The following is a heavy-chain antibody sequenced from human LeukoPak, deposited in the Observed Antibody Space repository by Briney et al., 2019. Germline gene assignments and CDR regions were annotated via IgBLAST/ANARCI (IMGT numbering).Heavy chain of an antibody. CDR1: GFTFSSFA. D-gene: IGHD1-26*01. J-gene: IGHJ4*02. V-gene: IGHV3-64D*09. CDR3: VKDPSGNYFYFDY. CDR2: ISSDGGRT. Sequence: GGSLILSCSASGFTFSSFAMFWVRQAPGKGLEYVSGISSDGGRTNYADSVKARFTISRDNSKVTLYLQMTSLRPEDTAIYYCVKDPSGNYFYFDYWGQGTLVTVSS.